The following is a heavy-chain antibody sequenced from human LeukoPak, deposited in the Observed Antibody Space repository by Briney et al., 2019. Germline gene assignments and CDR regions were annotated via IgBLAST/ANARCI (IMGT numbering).Heavy chain of an antibody. J-gene: IGHJ4*02. CDR3: ARGYGSGSDYF. V-gene: IGHV3-66*01. CDR1: GFSVSSNY. D-gene: IGHD3-10*01. Sequence: GGSLRLSCAASGFSVSSNYMNWVRQAPGKGLEWVSITYNVGTTYYTDSVKGRFTISRDNSKNTLYLQMNSLRADDTAVYYCARGYGSGSDYFWGQGTLVTVSS. CDR2: TYNVGTT.